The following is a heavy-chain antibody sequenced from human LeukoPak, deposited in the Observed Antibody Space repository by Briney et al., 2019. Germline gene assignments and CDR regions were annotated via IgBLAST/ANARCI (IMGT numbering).Heavy chain of an antibody. CDR3: ARHLSGVTGYTYGRGIDY. J-gene: IGHJ4*02. D-gene: IGHD5-18*01. CDR1: GFTFSSYW. Sequence: GGSLRLSCAASGFTFSSYWMSWVRQAPGKGLEWVANIKKDGSEKYYVDSVKGRFTISRDNAKKSLYLQMNSLRAEDTAVYYCARHLSGVTGYTYGRGIDYWGQGTLVTVS. V-gene: IGHV3-7*01. CDR2: IKKDGSEK.